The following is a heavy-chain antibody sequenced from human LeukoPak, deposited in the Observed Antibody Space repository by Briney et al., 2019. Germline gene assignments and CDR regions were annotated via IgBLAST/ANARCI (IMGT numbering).Heavy chain of an antibody. J-gene: IGHJ4*02. V-gene: IGHV4-39*01. CDR2: IYYSGST. D-gene: IGHD3-3*01. Sequence: PSETLSLTCTVSGGSISSSSYYWGWIRQPPGKGLEWIGSIYYSGSTYYNPSLKSRVTISVDTSKNQFSLKLSSVTAADTAVYYCARHGSIFGVVPYFDYWGQGTLVTVSS. CDR3: ARHGSIFGVVPYFDY. CDR1: GGSISSSSYY.